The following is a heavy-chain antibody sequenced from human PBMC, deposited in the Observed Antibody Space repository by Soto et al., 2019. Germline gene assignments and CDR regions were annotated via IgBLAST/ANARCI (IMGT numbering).Heavy chain of an antibody. V-gene: IGHV3-11*06. CDR2: ISPGSRYP. Sequence: PGGSLRLSCAGSGFTFGDSYMSWIRKAPGKGLEWLSYISPGSRYPAYADSVKGRFTISRDNAKRSLYLQMMSLTAEDTAISYCVRGGRGRLFAHWGQGTMVTVSS. D-gene: IGHD3-16*01. CDR3: VRGGRGRLFAH. J-gene: IGHJ4*02. CDR1: GFTFGDSY.